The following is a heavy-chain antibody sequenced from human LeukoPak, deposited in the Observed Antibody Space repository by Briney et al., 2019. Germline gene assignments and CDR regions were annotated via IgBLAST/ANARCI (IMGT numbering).Heavy chain of an antibody. CDR3: ARGGGLDV. CDR1: GFTFSSYW. V-gene: IGHV3-7*03. J-gene: IGHJ6*02. Sequence: GGSLRLSCAASGFTFSSYWMNWARPAPGKGLEWVASINHDGNVNYYVDSVKGRFTISRDNAKNSLYLQMSNLRAEDTAVYFCARGGGLDVWGQGATVTVSS. D-gene: IGHD3-16*01. CDR2: INHDGNVN.